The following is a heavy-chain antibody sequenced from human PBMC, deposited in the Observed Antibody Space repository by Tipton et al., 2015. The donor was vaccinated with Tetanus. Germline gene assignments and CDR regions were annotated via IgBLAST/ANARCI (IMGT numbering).Heavy chain of an antibody. Sequence: GSLRLSCAASGMTLSYFAMSWVRQAPGKGLEWVSGISGSGDRIFYADSVKGRFTISRDNAKNTLYLQMNSLRVEDTAVYYCVRDGGSSGWLAYWGQGTLVTVSS. J-gene: IGHJ4*02. V-gene: IGHV3-23*01. CDR2: ISGSGDRI. D-gene: IGHD6-19*01. CDR1: GMTLSYFA. CDR3: VRDGGSSGWLAY.